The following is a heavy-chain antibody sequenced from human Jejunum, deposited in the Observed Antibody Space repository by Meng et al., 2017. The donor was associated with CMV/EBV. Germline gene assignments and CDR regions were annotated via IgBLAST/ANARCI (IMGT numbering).Heavy chain of an antibody. CDR2: ISNTGSPI. V-gene: IGHV3-11*04. D-gene: IGHD3-16*02. J-gene: IGHJ4*02. CDR3: AASSVIAPFY. CDR1: GFSFSDYC. Sequence: CAASGFSFSDYCMSWIRQAPGEGLEWVSYISNTGSPIYYADSVRGRFTISRDNAKNSLYLQMNSLRAEDAAVYYCAASSVIAPFYWGQGTLVTVSS.